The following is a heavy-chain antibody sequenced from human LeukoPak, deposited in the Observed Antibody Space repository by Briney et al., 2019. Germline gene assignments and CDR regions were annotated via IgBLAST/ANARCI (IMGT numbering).Heavy chain of an antibody. D-gene: IGHD2-2*01. Sequence: PGGSLRLSCAASGFTFSSYGMHWVRQAPGKGLEWVAVISYDGSNKYYADSVKGRFTISRDNSKNTLYLQMNSLRAEDTAVYYCAKEVAEKEYQLDYWGQGTLVTVSS. CDR2: ISYDGSNK. CDR3: AKEVAEKEYQLDY. J-gene: IGHJ4*02. CDR1: GFTFSSYG. V-gene: IGHV3-30*18.